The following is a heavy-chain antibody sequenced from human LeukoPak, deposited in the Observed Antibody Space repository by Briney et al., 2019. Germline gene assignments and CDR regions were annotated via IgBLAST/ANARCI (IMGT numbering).Heavy chain of an antibody. J-gene: IGHJ4*02. CDR2: IYHSGST. Sequence: SQTLSLTSAVSGGSISSGGYSWSWIRQPPGKGLDWIGYIYHSGSTYYNPSLKSRVTISVDRSKNQFSLKLSSVTAADTAVYYCARGASYYDSSGAIDFDYWGQGTLVTVSS. V-gene: IGHV4-30-2*01. D-gene: IGHD3-22*01. CDR1: GGSISSGGYS. CDR3: ARGASYYDSSGAIDFDY.